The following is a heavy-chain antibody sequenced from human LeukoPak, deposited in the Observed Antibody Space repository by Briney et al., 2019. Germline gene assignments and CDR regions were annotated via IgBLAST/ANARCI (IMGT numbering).Heavy chain of an antibody. CDR1: GGSISSGDYY. J-gene: IGHJ4*02. CDR3: ARRGNTYYYGSGTSDY. Sequence: SETLSLTCTVSGGSISSGDYYWSWIRQPPGKGLEWIGYIYYSGSTYYNPSLKSRVTISVDTSKNQFSLKLSSVTAADTAVYYCARRGNTYYYGSGTSDYWGQGTLVTVSS. V-gene: IGHV4-30-4*01. CDR2: IYYSGST. D-gene: IGHD3-10*01.